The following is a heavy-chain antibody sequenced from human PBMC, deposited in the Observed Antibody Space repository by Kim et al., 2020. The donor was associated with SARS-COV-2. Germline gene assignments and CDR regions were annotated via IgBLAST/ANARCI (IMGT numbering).Heavy chain of an antibody. V-gene: IGHV4-34*01. J-gene: IGHJ3*02. CDR1: GGSFSGYY. CDR2: INHSGST. CDR3: ARGGRSSGWYRAAFDI. D-gene: IGHD6-19*01. Sequence: SETLSLTCAVYGGSFSGYYWSWIRQPPGKGLEWIGEINHSGSTNYNPSLKSRVTISVDTSKNQFSLKLSSVTAADTAVYYCARGGRSSGWYRAAFDIWGQGTMVTVSS.